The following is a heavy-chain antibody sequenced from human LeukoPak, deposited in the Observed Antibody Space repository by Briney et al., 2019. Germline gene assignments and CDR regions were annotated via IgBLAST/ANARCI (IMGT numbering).Heavy chain of an antibody. CDR1: GFSCGSHW. Sequence: GGSLRLSCAASGFSCGSHWMGWVRQAPGKGLEWVANIKKDGTTKSYLDSVKVRITVSRDNTENSLSLQMNSLSAEDTALYYSVRHGDYCFDWWGQGTLVTVSS. D-gene: IGHD4-17*01. J-gene: IGHJ4*02. CDR2: IKKDGTTK. V-gene: IGHV3-7*01. CDR3: VRHGDYCFDW.